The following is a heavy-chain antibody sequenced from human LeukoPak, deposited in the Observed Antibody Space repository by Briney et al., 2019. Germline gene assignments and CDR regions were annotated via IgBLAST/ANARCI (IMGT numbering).Heavy chain of an antibody. CDR1: GGSISSYY. V-gene: IGHV4-59*01. J-gene: IGHJ4*02. CDR2: ISYSGST. D-gene: IGHD1-14*01. Sequence: PSETLSLTCTVAGGSISSYYWSCLRPPPGKGLEWTGYISYSGSTNYIRSLRSRVTISVDTSKKQFSLKPSSVTAADTAVYYCARVSFYGTRLGGVDYWGQGTLVTVSS. CDR3: ARVSFYGTRLGGVDY.